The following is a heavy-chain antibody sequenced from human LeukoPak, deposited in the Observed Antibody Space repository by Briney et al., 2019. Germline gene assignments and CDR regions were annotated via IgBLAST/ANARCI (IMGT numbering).Heavy chain of an antibody. J-gene: IGHJ5*02. D-gene: IGHD6-19*01. V-gene: IGHV4-39*01. CDR3: APMYNSGWPRPNWFDP. CDR2: IYYSGST. CDR1: GGSISRSSYY. Sequence: SETLSLTCTVSGGSISRSSYYWGWIRQPPGKGLEWIGSIYYSGSTYYNPSLKSRVTISVDTSKNQFSLKLSSVTAADTAVYYCAPMYNSGWPRPNWFDPWGQGTLVTVSS.